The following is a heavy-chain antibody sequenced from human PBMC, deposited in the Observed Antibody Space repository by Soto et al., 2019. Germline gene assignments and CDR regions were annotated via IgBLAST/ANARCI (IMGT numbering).Heavy chain of an antibody. CDR1: GGTFSSYA. D-gene: IGHD2-15*01. CDR3: ARDEGYCSGGSCYSRGYYYYGMDV. CDR2: IIPIFGTA. J-gene: IGHJ6*02. V-gene: IGHV1-69*01. Sequence: QVQLVQSGAEVKKPGSSVKVSCKASGGTFSSYAISWVRQAPGQGLEWMGGIIPIFGTANYAQKFQGRVTITADESTSTAYMELSSLRSEDKAVYYCARDEGYCSGGSCYSRGYYYYGMDVWGQGTTVTVSS.